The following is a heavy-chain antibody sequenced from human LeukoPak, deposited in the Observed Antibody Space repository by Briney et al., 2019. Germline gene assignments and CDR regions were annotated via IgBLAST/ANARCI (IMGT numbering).Heavy chain of an antibody. V-gene: IGHV4-39*01. CDR3: ARWGFGAYDSSGYYWPTQYDF. CDR2: MFSGGST. CDR1: GGSISSSSHY. D-gene: IGHD3-22*01. J-gene: IGHJ4*02. Sequence: SETLSLTCTVSGGSISSSSHYWAWLRQPPGKGLEWIGSMFSGGSTYYNPSLKSRVTMSVDTSKNQFSLRLSSVIAADTAVYFCARWGFGAYDSSGYYWPTQYDFWGQGTLVTVSS.